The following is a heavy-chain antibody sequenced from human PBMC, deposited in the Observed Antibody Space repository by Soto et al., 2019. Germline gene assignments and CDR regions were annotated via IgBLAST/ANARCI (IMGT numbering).Heavy chain of an antibody. CDR3: DRVPSS. Sequence: QLQLQESGSGLVKPSQTLSLTCAVSGGSISSGGYSWSWIRQPPGKGLEWIAYIYHSGSTYYNQGLKSRAPRSAESSRNQVSLELSSVTAPGTAVYSCDRVPSSWGQGTLVTVSS. V-gene: IGHV4-30-2*01. J-gene: IGHJ5*02. CDR1: GGSISSGGYS. CDR2: IYHSGST. D-gene: IGHD6-6*01.